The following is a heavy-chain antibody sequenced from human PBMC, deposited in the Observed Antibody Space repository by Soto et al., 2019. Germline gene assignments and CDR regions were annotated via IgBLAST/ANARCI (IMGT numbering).Heavy chain of an antibody. J-gene: IGHJ4*02. D-gene: IGHD3-3*01. CDR2: ISGSGGST. CDR1: GFTFSSYA. V-gene: IGHV3-23*01. Sequence: EVQLLESGGGLVQPGGSLRLSCAASGFTFSSYAMSWVRQAPGKGLEWVSAISGSGGSTYYADSVKGRFTISRDNSKNTLYLQMNSLTAEDTAVPYCASYYDFWSGNIYWGPGTLVTVSS. CDR3: ASYYDFWSGNIY.